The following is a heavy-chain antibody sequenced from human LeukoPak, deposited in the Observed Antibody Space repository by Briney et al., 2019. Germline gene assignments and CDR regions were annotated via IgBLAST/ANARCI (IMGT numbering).Heavy chain of an antibody. Sequence: SETLSLTCSVSSASIISSSSYYWGWLRQSPGKGLEWIGSMYYSSSTYYNPSLKSRVTISVDTSKNQFSLKLSSVTAADTAVYYCARQRLGLNYYFDYWGQGTLVTVSS. D-gene: IGHD3-16*01. V-gene: IGHV4-39*01. CDR3: ARQRLGLNYYFDY. CDR2: MYYSSST. J-gene: IGHJ4*02. CDR1: SASIISSSSYY.